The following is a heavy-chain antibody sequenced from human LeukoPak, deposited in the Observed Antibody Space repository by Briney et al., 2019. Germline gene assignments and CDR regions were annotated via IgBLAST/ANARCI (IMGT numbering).Heavy chain of an antibody. CDR3: AKGSLVGATTPFDY. J-gene: IGHJ4*02. CDR2: IWYDGSNK. Sequence: PGGSLRLSCAASGFTFSSYGMHWVRQAPGKGLEWVAVIWYDGSNKYYADSVKGRFTMSRDNSKNTLYLQMNSLRAEDTAVYYCAKGSLVGATTPFDYWGQGTLVTVSS. D-gene: IGHD1-26*01. CDR1: GFTFSSYG. V-gene: IGHV3-33*06.